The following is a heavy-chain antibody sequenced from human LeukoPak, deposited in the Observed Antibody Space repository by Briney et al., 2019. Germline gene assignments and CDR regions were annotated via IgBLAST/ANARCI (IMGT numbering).Heavy chain of an antibody. J-gene: IGHJ4*02. CDR2: ISDTGGRT. CDR1: GITLSNYG. D-gene: IGHD3-10*01. CDR3: AKRGVVIRVILVGFHKEAYYFDS. V-gene: IGHV3-23*01. Sequence: HAGGSLRLSCAVSGITLSNYGMSWVRQAPGRGLEWVAGISDTGGRTNYADSVKGRFTISRDNPKNILYLQMNSLRAEDTAVYFCAKRGVVIRVILVGFHKEAYYFDSWGQGALVTVSS.